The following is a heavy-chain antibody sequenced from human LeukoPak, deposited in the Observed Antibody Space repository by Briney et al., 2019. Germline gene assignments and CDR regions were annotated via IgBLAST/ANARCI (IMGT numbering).Heavy chain of an antibody. CDR1: GFTFSSYE. V-gene: IGHV3-48*03. J-gene: IGHJ4*02. D-gene: IGHD5-18*01. CDR3: ARDPMTPRYSYGYPPDY. Sequence: PGGSLRLSCAASGFTFSSYEMNWVRQAPGKGLEWVSYISSSGSTIYYADSVKGRFTISRDNAKNSLYLQMNSLRAEDTAVYYCARDPMTPRYSYGYPPDYWGQGTLVTVSS. CDR2: ISSSGSTI.